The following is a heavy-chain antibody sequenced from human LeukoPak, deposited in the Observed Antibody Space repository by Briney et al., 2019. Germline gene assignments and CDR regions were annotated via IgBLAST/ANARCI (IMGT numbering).Heavy chain of an antibody. V-gene: IGHV4-39*01. J-gene: IGHJ4*02. CDR3: ARHLAYGRLDY. D-gene: IGHD4-17*01. CDR1: GGSISSGSYY. CDR2: ISYSGST. Sequence: SETLSLTCTVSGGSISSGSYYWGWIRQPPGKGLEWIGNISYSGSTYYNPSLKSRVTISVDTSKNQFSLKLTSVTAADTAVYYCARHLAYGRLDYWGQGTLVAVSS.